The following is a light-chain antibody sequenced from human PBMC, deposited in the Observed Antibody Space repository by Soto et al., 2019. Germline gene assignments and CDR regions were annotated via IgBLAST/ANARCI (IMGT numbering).Light chain of an antibody. V-gene: IGLV2-11*01. CDR1: NTDVGRYNY. CDR2: DVN. Sequence: QSVLTQPRSVSGSPGQSVTISCTGTNTDVGRYNYVSWYQQYPGKAPKLMIYDVNKRPSGVPDRFSGSKSGNTASLTFSGLQAADEADYYCCSYAGSYTFVFGTGTKVTVL. J-gene: IGLJ1*01. CDR3: CSYAGSYTFV.